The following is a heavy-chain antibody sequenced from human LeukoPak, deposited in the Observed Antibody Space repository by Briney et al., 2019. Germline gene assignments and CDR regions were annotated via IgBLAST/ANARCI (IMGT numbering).Heavy chain of an antibody. Sequence: GESLKISCKNSGYSFTNYWIGWVRQMPGKGLEWMGIIYPGDSDTGYSPSSQGQVTISADKSISTAYLQWSSLKASDTAMYYCARVGAPAAEWLRGYFDYWGQGTLVTVSS. CDR3: ARVGAPAAEWLRGYFDY. CDR2: IYPGDSDT. J-gene: IGHJ4*02. V-gene: IGHV5-51*01. CDR1: GYSFTNYW. D-gene: IGHD3-3*01.